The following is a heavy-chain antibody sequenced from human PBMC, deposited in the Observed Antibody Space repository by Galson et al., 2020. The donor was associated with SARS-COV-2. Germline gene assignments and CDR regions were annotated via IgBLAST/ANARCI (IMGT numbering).Heavy chain of an antibody. CDR1: GVSITDYY. Sequence: ASETLSLTCTVSGVSITDYYWSWIRQPPGTGLAWIGYLSKSGPTNFTPSLKSRITLSVDTSKNQFSVRLNSVTAADTAIYYCARGTYYHDSSVSNFFDPWGQGTLVTVSS. J-gene: IGHJ5*02. CDR3: ARGTYYHDSSVSNFFDP. D-gene: IGHD3-22*01. CDR2: LSKSGPT. V-gene: IGHV4-59*01.